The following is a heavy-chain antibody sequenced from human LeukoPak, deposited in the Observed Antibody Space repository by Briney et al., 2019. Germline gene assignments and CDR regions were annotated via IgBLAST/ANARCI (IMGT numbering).Heavy chain of an antibody. D-gene: IGHD1-1*01. J-gene: IGHJ3*01. CDR2: FSSSGSTI. V-gene: IGHV3-48*03. CDR1: AFTFSSYE. CDR3: AREWFPVPLVRRGAFDV. Sequence: WGSQRLSCAASAFTFSSYEMNSVRQAPGKGLEWVSYFSSSGSTIYYAYSVKGRFTISRDNAKNSLYLRMNSRRAEDTAVYYCAREWFPVPLVRRGAFDVGGQETMVTVSS.